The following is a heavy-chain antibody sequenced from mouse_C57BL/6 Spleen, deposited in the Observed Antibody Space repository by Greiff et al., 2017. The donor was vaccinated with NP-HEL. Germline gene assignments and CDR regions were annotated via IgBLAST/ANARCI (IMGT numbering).Heavy chain of an antibody. J-gene: IGHJ2*01. CDR1: GYTFTSYW. D-gene: IGHD3-2*02. Sequence: QVQLQQPGAELVMPGASVKLSCKASGYTFTSYWMHWVKQRPGQGLEWIGEIDPSDSYTNYNQKFKGKSTLTVDKSSSTAYMQLSSLTSEDAAVYYCARSDSSGLDYWGQGTTLTVSS. CDR2: IDPSDSYT. V-gene: IGHV1-69*01. CDR3: ARSDSSGLDY.